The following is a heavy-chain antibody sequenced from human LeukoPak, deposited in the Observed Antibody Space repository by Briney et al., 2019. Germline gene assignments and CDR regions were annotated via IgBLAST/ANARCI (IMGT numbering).Heavy chain of an antibody. CDR3: ARDTYYDFWSSQHDAFDI. V-gene: IGHV4-34*01. J-gene: IGHJ3*02. D-gene: IGHD3-3*01. CDR1: GGSSSGYY. Sequence: SETLSLTCAVYGGSSSGYYWSWIRQPPGKGLEWIGEINHSGSTNYNPSLKSRVTISVDTSKNQFSLKLSSVTAADTAVYYCARDTYYDFWSSQHDAFDIWGQGTMVTVSS. CDR2: INHSGST.